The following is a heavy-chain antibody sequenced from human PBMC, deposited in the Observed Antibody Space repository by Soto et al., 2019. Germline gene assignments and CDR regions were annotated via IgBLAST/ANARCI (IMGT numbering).Heavy chain of an antibody. CDR2: ISGSGGST. V-gene: IGHV3-23*01. CDR1: GFTFSSYA. J-gene: IGHJ5*02. CDR3: AKSRCSSTSCYDGWFDP. D-gene: IGHD2-2*01. Sequence: GGSLRLSCAASGFTFSSYAMSWVRQAPGKGLEWVSAISGSGGSTYYADSVKGRFTISRDNSKNTLYLQMNSLRAEDTAVYYCAKSRCSSTSCYDGWFDPWGQGTLVTVSS.